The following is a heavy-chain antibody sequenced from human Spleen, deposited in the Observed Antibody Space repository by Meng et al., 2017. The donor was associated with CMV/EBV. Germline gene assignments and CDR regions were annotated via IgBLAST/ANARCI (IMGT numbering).Heavy chain of an antibody. CDR2: IYSGGSST. J-gene: IGHJ4*02. D-gene: IGHD2-2*02. Sequence: FYFMGYDMSWVRQAPGKGLEWVSVIYSGGSSTYYADSVKGRFTISRDNSKNTLYLQMNSLRAEDTAVYYCAKCLCSSTSCYNGLVDYWGQGTLVTVSS. CDR1: FYFMGYD. CDR3: AKCLCSSTSCYNGLVDY. V-gene: IGHV3-23*03.